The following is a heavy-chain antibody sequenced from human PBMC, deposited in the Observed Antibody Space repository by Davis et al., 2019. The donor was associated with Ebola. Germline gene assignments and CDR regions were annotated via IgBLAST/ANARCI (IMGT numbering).Heavy chain of an antibody. J-gene: IGHJ4*02. CDR3: AKSPWSGSFDY. CDR2: ISGSATST. D-gene: IGHD1-26*01. Sequence: GGSLRLTCAASGFTFSSYAMHWVRQAPGKGLEWVSTISGSATSTYYADSLKGRFTVSRDNSKNTVYLQMYSLRAEDTAMYYCAKSPWSGSFDYWGQGTPVTVSS. V-gene: IGHV3-23*01. CDR1: GFTFSSYA.